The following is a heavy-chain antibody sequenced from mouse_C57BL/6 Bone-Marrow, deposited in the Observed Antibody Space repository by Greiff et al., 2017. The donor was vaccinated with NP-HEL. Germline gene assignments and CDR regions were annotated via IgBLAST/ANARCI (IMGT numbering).Heavy chain of an antibody. V-gene: IGHV14-4*01. CDR2: IDPENGDT. CDR1: GFNIKDDY. D-gene: IGHD1-1*01. CDR3: TTTVGPPFAY. Sequence: VQLQQSGAELVRPGASVKLSCTASGFNIKDDYMHWVKQRPEQGLEWIGWIDPENGDTDYASKFQGKATITADTSSNTAYLQLSSLTSEDTAVYYCTTTVGPPFAYWGQGTLVTVSA. J-gene: IGHJ3*01.